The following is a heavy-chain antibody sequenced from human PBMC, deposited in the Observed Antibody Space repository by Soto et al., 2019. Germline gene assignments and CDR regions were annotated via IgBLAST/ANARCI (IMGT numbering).Heavy chain of an antibody. J-gene: IGHJ6*02. V-gene: IGHV1-69*05. Sequence: QVHLVQSGAEVKEPGSSVKVSCKASGGTFSSYAISWLRQAPGQGLEWMGGIIPLFRTPDYAQKFQGRGTXTXDXXTSTAYMELSSLRSEDTAVYYCARDNDRLQLGGNYYYSLDVWGQGTTVTVSS. CDR1: GGTFSSYA. CDR2: IIPLFRTP. D-gene: IGHD4-4*01. CDR3: ARDNDRLQLGGNYYYSLDV.